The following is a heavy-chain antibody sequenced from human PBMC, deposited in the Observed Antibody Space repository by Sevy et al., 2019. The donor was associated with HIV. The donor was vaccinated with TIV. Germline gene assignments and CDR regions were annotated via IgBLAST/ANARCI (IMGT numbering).Heavy chain of an antibody. CDR3: ARDPATGWFDP. J-gene: IGHJ5*02. CDR2: IDYSGNT. V-gene: IGHV4-59*01. Sequence: SETLSLTCAVSGDSIGDYYWSWIRQTPGKGLEWIGYIDYSGNTHYNPSLKSRVTMSVDTSKNHFSLKLNSVTAADTALYYWARDPATGWFDPWGQGTLVTVSS. CDR1: GDSIGDYY.